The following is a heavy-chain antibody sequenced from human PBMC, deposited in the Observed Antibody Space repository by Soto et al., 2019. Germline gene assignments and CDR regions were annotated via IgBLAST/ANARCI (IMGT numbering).Heavy chain of an antibody. CDR1: VCIVRRCC. CDR2: IYSDGST. CDR3: ARVGYGSGSPPFVH. V-gene: IGHV3-53*01. J-gene: IGHJ4*02. Sequence: GGSLRLWWRGSVCIVRRCCVNWVRQAPGKGLEWVSLIYSDGSTHYADSVKGRFTISRDNSKNTLYLQMNSLRAEDTAMYYCARVGYGSGSPPFVHWGQGT. D-gene: IGHD3-10*01.